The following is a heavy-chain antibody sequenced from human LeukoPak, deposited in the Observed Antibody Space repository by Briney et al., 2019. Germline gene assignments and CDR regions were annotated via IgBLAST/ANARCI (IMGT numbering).Heavy chain of an antibody. D-gene: IGHD1/OR15-1a*01. CDR1: GFTFRNYA. CDR2: VSFDGNTT. V-gene: IGHV3-30*09. J-gene: IGHJ4*02. Sequence: AGGSLRLSCAASGFTFRNYAMYWVRQAPGRGLEWAAVVSFDGNTTFYSDSVKGRFAISRDNSKNTLYLEMNSLRPKDTAVYYCARFRAATTRFDYWGQGTLVTVSP. CDR3: ARFRAATTRFDY.